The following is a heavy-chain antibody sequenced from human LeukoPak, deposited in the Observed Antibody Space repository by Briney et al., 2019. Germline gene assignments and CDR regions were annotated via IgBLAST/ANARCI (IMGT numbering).Heavy chain of an antibody. Sequence: PGGSLRLSCAASEFTFSSYAMRWVRQAPGKGLEYVSAISSNGGGTYYANSVKGRFTISRDNSKNTLYLQMGSLRAEDMAVYYCARDQSSGWVHDAFDIWGQGTMVTVSS. CDR1: EFTFSSYA. CDR2: ISSNGGGT. D-gene: IGHD6-19*01. V-gene: IGHV3-64*01. CDR3: ARDQSSGWVHDAFDI. J-gene: IGHJ3*02.